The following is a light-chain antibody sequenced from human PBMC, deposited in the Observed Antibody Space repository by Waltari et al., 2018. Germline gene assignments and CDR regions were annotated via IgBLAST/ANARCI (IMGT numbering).Light chain of an antibody. CDR1: SSDGDEYRI. CDR3: SYYPDTHTPVV. CDR2: DVS. Sequence: QSALTQPASVSGSPGQSVTISCTGVSSDGDEYRIISLFRQHPGKAPKLILYDVSNRASDISTRFSGYKSGNTASLTISRLQADDEADYFCSYYPDTHTPVVFGGGTKLTV. J-gene: IGLJ2*01. V-gene: IGLV2-14*03.